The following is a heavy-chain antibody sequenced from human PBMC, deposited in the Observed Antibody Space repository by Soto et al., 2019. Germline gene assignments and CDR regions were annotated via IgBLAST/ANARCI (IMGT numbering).Heavy chain of an antibody. CDR1: GGSISSYY. CDR2: IYYSGST. Sequence: SETLSLTCTVSGGSISSYYWSWIRQPPGKGLEWIGFIYYSGSTNYNPSLKSRVSISVDTSKNQFSLKLTSMTAADTAVYYCARPMGGYFDYWGPGTLVTVSS. CDR3: ARPMGGYFDY. D-gene: IGHD3-16*01. V-gene: IGHV4-59*01. J-gene: IGHJ4*02.